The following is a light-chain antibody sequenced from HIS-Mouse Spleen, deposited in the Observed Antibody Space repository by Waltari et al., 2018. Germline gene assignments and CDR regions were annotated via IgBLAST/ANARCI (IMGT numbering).Light chain of an antibody. Sequence: QSALTQPASVSGSPGQSITLSCTRISSNVARYHYVSWYQQHPGKAPKLMIYDVSNRPSGVSNRFSGSKSGNTASLTISGLQAEDEADYYCSSYTSSSFNVVVGGGTKLTVL. V-gene: IGLV2-14*03. CDR3: SSYTSSSFNVV. CDR2: DVS. CDR1: SSNVARYHY. J-gene: IGLJ2*01.